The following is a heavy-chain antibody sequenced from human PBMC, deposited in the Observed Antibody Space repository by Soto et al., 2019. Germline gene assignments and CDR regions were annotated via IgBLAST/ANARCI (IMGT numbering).Heavy chain of an antibody. CDR2: IIPIFGTA. D-gene: IGHD6-6*01. CDR3: ARDPKYSSSSGDGYFDY. CDR1: GGTFSSYA. J-gene: IGHJ4*02. V-gene: IGHV1-69*13. Sequence: ASVKVSCKASGGTFSSYAISWVRQAPGQGLEWMGGIIPIFGTANYAQKFQGRVTITADESTSTAYMELSSLRSEDTAVYYCARDPKYSSSSGDGYFDYRGQGTLVTVSS.